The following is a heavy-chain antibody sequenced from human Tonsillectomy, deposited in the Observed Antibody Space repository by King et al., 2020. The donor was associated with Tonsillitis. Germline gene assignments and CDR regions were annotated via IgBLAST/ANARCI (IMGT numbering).Heavy chain of an antibody. Sequence: VQLVESGGGLVQPGGSLRLSCAASGFTFSSYAMSWVRQAPGKGLEWVSAISGSGGSTYYADSVKGRFTISRDNSKNTLYLQMNSLRAGDTAVYYCAKDLYSSSSGYYYYMDVWGKGTTVTVSS. J-gene: IGHJ6*03. D-gene: IGHD6-6*01. CDR1: GFTFSSYA. CDR2: ISGSGGST. V-gene: IGHV3-23*04. CDR3: AKDLYSSSSGYYYYMDV.